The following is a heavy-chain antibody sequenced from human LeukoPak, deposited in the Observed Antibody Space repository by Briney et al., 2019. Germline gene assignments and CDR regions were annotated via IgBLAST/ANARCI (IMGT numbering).Heavy chain of an antibody. CDR1: GGTFSSYA. CDR2: IIPILGIA. Sequence: SVKVSCKASGGTFSSYAISWVRQAPGQGLEWMGRIIPILGIANYAQKFQGRVTITADKSTSTAYMELSSLRSEDTAVYYCARDSPLTGDHDYWGQGTLVTVSS. V-gene: IGHV1-69*04. CDR3: ARDSPLTGDHDY. D-gene: IGHD7-27*01. J-gene: IGHJ4*02.